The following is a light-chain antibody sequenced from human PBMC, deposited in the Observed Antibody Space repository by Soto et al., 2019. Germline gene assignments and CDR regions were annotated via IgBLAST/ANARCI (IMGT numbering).Light chain of an antibody. V-gene: IGLV2-14*03. CDR1: SSDIGHYDY. Sequence: QSVLTQPASVSGSPGQSITISCTGTSSDIGHYDYVSWYQQHPRKAPQLMIYHVTYRPSGASNRYSGSKSGNSASLTISGLQADDEADYYCCSLTTSHTYVFGSGTKV. J-gene: IGLJ1*01. CDR3: CSLTTSHTYV. CDR2: HVT.